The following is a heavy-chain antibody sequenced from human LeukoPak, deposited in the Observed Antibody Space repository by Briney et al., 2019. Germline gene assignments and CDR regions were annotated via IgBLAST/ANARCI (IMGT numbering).Heavy chain of an antibody. CDR1: GFTFSSYG. V-gene: IGHV3-30*02. CDR3: AKDDYGGNSF. J-gene: IGHJ4*02. Sequence: GGSLRLSCAASGFTFSSYGMHWVRQAPGKGLEWVAFIRDDGSNKYYADSVKGRFTISRDNSKNTLYLQMNSLRAEDTAVYYCAKDDYGGNSFWGQGTLVTVSS. D-gene: IGHD4-23*01. CDR2: IRDDGSNK.